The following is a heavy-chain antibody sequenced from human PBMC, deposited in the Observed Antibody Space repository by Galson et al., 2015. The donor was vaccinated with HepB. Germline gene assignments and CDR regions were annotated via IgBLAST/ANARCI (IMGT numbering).Heavy chain of an antibody. V-gene: IGHV1-69*04. CDR2: VTPMIGVI. J-gene: IGHJ4*02. CDR3: ARAPQFSGSSWDY. CDR1: GDTLTTYA. D-gene: IGHD6-13*01. Sequence: SVKVSCKASGDTLTTYAISWVRQAPGQGLEWMGRVTPMIGVITYARKFQDRVTITADESANTVYMELDSLRSEDTAVYYCARAPQFSGSSWDYWGQGTLVTVSS.